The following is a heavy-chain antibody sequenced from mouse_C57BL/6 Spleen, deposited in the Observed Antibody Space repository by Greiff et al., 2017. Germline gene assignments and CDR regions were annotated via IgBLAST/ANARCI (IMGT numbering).Heavy chain of an antibody. D-gene: IGHD1-1*01. V-gene: IGHV1-52*01. Sequence: VQLQQSGAELVRPGSSVKLSCKASGYTFTSYWMHWVKQRPIQGLEWIGNIDPSDSETHYNQKFKDKATLTVDTSSSTAYMQLSSLTSGDSAVYYCAGSDEVIRSVFAYWGQGTLLTVSA. CDR3: AGSDEVIRSVFAY. CDR2: IDPSDSET. CDR1: GYTFTSYW. J-gene: IGHJ3*01.